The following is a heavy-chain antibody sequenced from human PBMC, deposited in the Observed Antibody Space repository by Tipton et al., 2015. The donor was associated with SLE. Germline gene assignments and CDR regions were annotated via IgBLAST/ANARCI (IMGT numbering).Heavy chain of an antibody. J-gene: IGHJ4*02. CDR1: GFTFSSYG. CDR2: IRYDGSNK. CDR3: AKDLLGYDSSGVDY. Sequence: SGFTFSSYGMHWVRQAPGKGLEWVAFIRYDGSNKYYADSVKGRFTISRDNSKNTLYLQMNSLRAEDTAVYYCAKDLLGYDSSGVDYWGQGTLVTVSS. V-gene: IGHV3-30*02. D-gene: IGHD3-22*01.